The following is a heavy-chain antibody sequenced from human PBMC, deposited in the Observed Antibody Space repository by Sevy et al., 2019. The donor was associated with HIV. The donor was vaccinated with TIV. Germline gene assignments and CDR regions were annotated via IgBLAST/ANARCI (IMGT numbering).Heavy chain of an antibody. CDR2: LSFGCGEI. Sequence: GGSLRLSCAASGFSLSKYSMSWVRQPPGKGLEWVSTLSFGCGEINYADSVKGRFTISRDNSKSSVYLQMNNLRPEDTAVYYCAREGCTKPHDYWGQGPLVTVSS. D-gene: IGHD2-8*01. CDR1: GFSLSKYS. CDR3: AREGCTKPHDY. V-gene: IGHV3-23*01. J-gene: IGHJ4*02.